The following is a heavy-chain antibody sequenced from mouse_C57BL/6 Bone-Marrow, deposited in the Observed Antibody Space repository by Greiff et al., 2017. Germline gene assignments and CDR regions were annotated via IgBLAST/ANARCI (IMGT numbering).Heavy chain of an antibody. V-gene: IGHV1-52*01. J-gene: IGHJ2*01. CDR1: GYTFTSYW. CDR3: ARARFYYFDY. Sequence: QVQLQQPGAELVRPGSSVKLSCKASGYTFTSYWMHWVKQRPIQGLEWIGNIYPSDSETHYNQKFKDKATLTVDKSSSTAYMQLSSLTSEDSAVYYCARARFYYFDYWGQGTTLTVSS. CDR2: IYPSDSET.